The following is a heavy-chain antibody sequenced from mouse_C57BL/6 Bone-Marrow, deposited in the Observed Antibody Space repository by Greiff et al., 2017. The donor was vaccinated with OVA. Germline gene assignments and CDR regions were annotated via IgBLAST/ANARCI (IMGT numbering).Heavy chain of an antibody. CDR2: IDPSDSYT. Sequence: QVQLQQPGAELVMPGASVKLSCKASGYTFTSYWMHWVKQRPGQGLEWIGEIDPSDSYTNYNQKFKGKSTLTVDKSSSTAYMQLSSLTSEDSAVYYCARAPYDYALYHAMDYWGQGTSVTVSS. CDR3: ARAPYDYALYHAMDY. D-gene: IGHD2-4*01. J-gene: IGHJ4*01. CDR1: GYTFTSYW. V-gene: IGHV1-69*01.